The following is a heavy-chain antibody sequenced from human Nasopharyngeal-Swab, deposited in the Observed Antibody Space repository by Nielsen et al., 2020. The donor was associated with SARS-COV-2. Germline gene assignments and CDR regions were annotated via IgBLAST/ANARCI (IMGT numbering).Heavy chain of an antibody. V-gene: IGHV5-51*01. Sequence: GESLKISCKGSGYSFTSYWIGWVRQMPGKGLEWMGIIYPGDSDTRYSPSFQGQVTISADKSISTAYLQWSSLKASDTAMYYCARIYYGSGSYYIGDYWGQGTLVTVSS. J-gene: IGHJ4*02. CDR3: ARIYYGSGSYYIGDY. D-gene: IGHD3-10*01. CDR1: GYSFTSYW. CDR2: IYPGDSDT.